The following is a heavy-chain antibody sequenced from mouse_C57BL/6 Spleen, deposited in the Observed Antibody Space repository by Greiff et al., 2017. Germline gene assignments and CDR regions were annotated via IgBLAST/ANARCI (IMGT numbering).Heavy chain of an antibody. J-gene: IGHJ2*01. V-gene: IGHV1-80*01. CDR2: IYPGDGDT. CDR1: GYAFSSYW. CDR3: ARDPYYGSSYGYFDY. Sequence: VQRVESGAELVKPGASVKISCKASGYAFSSYWMNWVKQRPGKGLEWIGQIYPGDGDTNYNGKFKGKATLTADKSSSTAYMQLSSLTSEDSAVYFCARDPYYGSSYGYFDYWGQGTTLTVSS. D-gene: IGHD1-1*01.